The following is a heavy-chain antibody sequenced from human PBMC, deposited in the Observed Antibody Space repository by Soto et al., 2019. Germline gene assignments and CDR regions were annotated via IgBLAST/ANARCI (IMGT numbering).Heavy chain of an antibody. CDR1: ESNFRIFS. CDR2: IHNDGVST. Sequence: VGSLWLTCSASESNFRIFSVHSVHQAKGQELEFVSDIHNDGVSTYYADSVKSSFNNTRDNYDNTTTLKMRSLSTEDTYVYYCVKGSTSVSSAGFDFWGLGTLVTVS. J-gene: IGHJ4*01. CDR3: VKGSTSVSSAGFDF. V-gene: IGHV3-64D*08. D-gene: IGHD3-22*01.